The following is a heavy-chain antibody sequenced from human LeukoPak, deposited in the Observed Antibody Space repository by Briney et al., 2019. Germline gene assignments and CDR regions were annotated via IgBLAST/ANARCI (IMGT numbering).Heavy chain of an antibody. Sequence: SETLSLTCTVSGGSISTYYWSWIRQPPGEGLEWIGYIYNSGRTNYNPSLKSRVTISVDTSKNQFSLKLSSVTAADTAVYYCARGLAAVDDYFDYWGQGTLVTVSS. CDR3: ARGLAAVDDYFDY. D-gene: IGHD6-13*01. CDR1: GGSISTYY. CDR2: IYNSGRT. J-gene: IGHJ4*02. V-gene: IGHV4-59*01.